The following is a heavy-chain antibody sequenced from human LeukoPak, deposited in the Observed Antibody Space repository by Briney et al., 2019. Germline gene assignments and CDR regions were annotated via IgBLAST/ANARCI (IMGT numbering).Heavy chain of an antibody. CDR2: IYYTGST. D-gene: IGHD4-17*01. V-gene: IGHV4-59*12. CDR1: GGSISSYY. J-gene: IGHJ4*02. Sequence: SETLSLTCTVSGGSISSYYWSWIRQPPGKGLEWIGYIYYTGSTNYNPSLKSRVTISVDTSKNQFSLKLSSVTAADTAVYYCARDGDYGVYWGQGTLVTVSS. CDR3: ARDGDYGVY.